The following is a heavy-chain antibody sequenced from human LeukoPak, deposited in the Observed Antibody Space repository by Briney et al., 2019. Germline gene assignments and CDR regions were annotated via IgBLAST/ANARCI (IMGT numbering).Heavy chain of an antibody. Sequence: GGSLRRSCAASGFTFSSYGMHWVRQAPGKGLEWLAVISYDGSNKYYADSVKGRFTISRDNSKNTLYLQMNSLRAEDTAVYYCVARGVIITLGDYWGQGTLVTVSS. CDR3: VARGVIITLGDY. CDR1: GFTFSSYG. CDR2: ISYDGSNK. V-gene: IGHV3-30*03. D-gene: IGHD3-10*01. J-gene: IGHJ4*02.